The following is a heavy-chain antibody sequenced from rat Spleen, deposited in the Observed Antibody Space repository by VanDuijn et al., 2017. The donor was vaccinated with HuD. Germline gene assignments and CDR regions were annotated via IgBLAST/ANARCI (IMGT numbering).Heavy chain of an antibody. CDR3: ARHYYEYNGDYFDY. Sequence: EVQLVESDGGLVQPGRSLKLSCAASGFTFSDYDMAWVRQAPTKGLEWVASISTSGGSTYYRDSVKGRFTVSRDNAKSTLYLQRNSLRSEDTAIYYCARHYYEYNGDYFDYWGQGVMVTVSS. V-gene: IGHV5S23*01. CDR1: GFTFSDYD. CDR2: ISTSGGST. D-gene: IGHD1-9*01. J-gene: IGHJ2*01.